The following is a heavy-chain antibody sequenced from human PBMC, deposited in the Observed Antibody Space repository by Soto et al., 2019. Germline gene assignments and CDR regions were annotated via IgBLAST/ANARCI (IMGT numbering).Heavy chain of an antibody. CDR3: ARDIRHSGSSSAPGAFDI. CDR1: GFTFSSYA. Sequence: GGSLRLSCAASGFTFSSYATHWVRQAPGKGLEWVAVISYDGSNKYYADSVKGRFTISRDNSKNTLYLQMNSLRAEDTAVYYCARDIRHSGSSSAPGAFDIWGQGTMVTVSS. J-gene: IGHJ3*02. CDR2: ISYDGSNK. V-gene: IGHV3-30-3*01. D-gene: IGHD1-26*01.